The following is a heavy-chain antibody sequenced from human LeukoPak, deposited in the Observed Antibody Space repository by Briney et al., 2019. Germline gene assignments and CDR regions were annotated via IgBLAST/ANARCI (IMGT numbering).Heavy chain of an antibody. J-gene: IGHJ5*02. CDR1: GYTFTCYA. Sequence: ASVKVSCKASGYTFTCYAMNWVRQAPGQGLEWMGWINTNTGSPTYAQGFTGRFVFSLDTSVSTAYLQISSLKAEDTAVYYCARRALNLVRSQKNNWFDPWGQGTLVTVSS. CDR3: ARRALNLVRSQKNNWFDP. V-gene: IGHV7-4-1*02. CDR2: INTNTGSP.